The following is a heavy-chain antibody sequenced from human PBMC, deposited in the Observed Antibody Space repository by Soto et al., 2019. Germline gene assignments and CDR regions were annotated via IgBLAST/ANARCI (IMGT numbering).Heavy chain of an antibody. CDR1: GYTLTELS. V-gene: IGHV1-24*01. CDR3: ARFNQVVPAALHPSYYYYYYGMDV. Sequence: ASVKVSCKVSGYTLTELSMHWVRQAPGKGLEWMGGFDPEDGETIYAQKFQGRVTMTEDTSTDTAYMELSSLRSEDTAVYYCARFNQVVPAALHPSYYYYYYGMDVWGQGTTVTVSS. D-gene: IGHD2-2*01. CDR2: FDPEDGET. J-gene: IGHJ6*02.